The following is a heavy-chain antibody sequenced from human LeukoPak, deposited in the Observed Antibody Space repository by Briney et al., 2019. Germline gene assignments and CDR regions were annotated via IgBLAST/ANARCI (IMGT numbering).Heavy chain of an antibody. CDR3: ARGRARGIAVAGPKHNWFDP. V-gene: IGHV1-8*01. D-gene: IGHD6-19*01. CDR2: MNPNSGNT. CDR1: GYTFTSYD. Sequence: ASVKVSCKASGYTFTSYDINWVRQATGQGLEWMGWMNPNSGNTGYARKFLGRVTMTRNTSISTAYMELSSLRSEDTAVYYCARGRARGIAVAGPKHNWFDPWGQGTLVTVSS. J-gene: IGHJ5*02.